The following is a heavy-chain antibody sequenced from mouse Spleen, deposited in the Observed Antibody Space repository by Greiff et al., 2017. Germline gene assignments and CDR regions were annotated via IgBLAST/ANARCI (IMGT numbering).Heavy chain of an antibody. J-gene: IGHJ2*01. Sequence: VQLQQSGAELAKPGASVKLSCKASGYTFTSYWMHWVKQRPGQGLEWIGYINPSSGYTKYNQKFKDKATLTADKSSSTAYMQLSSLTYEDSAVYYCAISTMITTGGLDYWGQGTTLTVSS. V-gene: IGHV1-7*01. CDR2: INPSSGYT. D-gene: IGHD2-4*01. CDR1: GYTFTSYW. CDR3: AISTMITTGGLDY.